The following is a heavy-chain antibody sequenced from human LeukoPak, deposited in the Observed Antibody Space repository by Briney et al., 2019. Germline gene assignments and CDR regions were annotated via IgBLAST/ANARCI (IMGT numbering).Heavy chain of an antibody. Sequence: SVKVSCKASGGTFSSYAISWVRQAPGQGLEWMGRIIPIFGTANYAQKFQGRVTITTDESTSTAYMELSSLRSEDTAVYYCAGARYDSGGYYYGWGQGTLVTVSS. D-gene: IGHD3-22*01. CDR1: GGTFSSYA. J-gene: IGHJ4*02. V-gene: IGHV1-69*05. CDR3: AGARYDSGGYYYG. CDR2: IIPIFGTA.